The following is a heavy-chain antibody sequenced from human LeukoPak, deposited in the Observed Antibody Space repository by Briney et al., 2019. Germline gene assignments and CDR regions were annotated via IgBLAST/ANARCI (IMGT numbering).Heavy chain of an antibody. V-gene: IGHV1-8*01. CDR1: GYTFTSYD. D-gene: IGHD6-6*01. J-gene: IGHJ6*03. CDR3: ARATSIAARRGYYYYYMDV. CDR2: MNPNSGNT. Sequence: ASVNVSCKASGYTFTSYDINWVRQATGQGLEWMGWMNPNSGNTGYAQKFQGRVTMTRNTSIRTAYMELSSLRSEDTAVYYCARATSIAARRGYYYYYMDVWGKGTTVTVSS.